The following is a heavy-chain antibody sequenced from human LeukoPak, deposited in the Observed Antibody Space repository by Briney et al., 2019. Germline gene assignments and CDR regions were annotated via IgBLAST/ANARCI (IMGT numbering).Heavy chain of an antibody. D-gene: IGHD4-23*01. V-gene: IGHV4-59*01. Sequence: KPSETLSLTCTVSGGSISSYYWSWVRQPPGKGLEWIGYIYYSGSTNYNPSLKSRVTISVDTSKNQFSLKLSSVTAADTAVYYCATYGGNGGFDYWGQGTLVTVSS. CDR1: GGSISSYY. CDR2: IYYSGST. J-gene: IGHJ4*02. CDR3: ATYGGNGGFDY.